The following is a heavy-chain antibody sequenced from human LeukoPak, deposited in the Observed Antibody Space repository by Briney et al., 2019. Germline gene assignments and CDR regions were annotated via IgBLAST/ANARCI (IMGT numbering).Heavy chain of an antibody. CDR2: INHSGST. D-gene: IGHD5-18*01. V-gene: IGHV4-34*01. Sequence: SETLSLTCAVYGGSFSGYYWSWIRQPPGKGLEWIGEINHSGSTNYNPSLKSRVTISVDTSKNQFSLKLSSVTAADTAVYYCARGRRRIQLWLVDAFDIWGQGTMVTVSS. CDR3: ARGRRRIQLWLVDAFDI. J-gene: IGHJ3*02. CDR1: GGSFSGYY.